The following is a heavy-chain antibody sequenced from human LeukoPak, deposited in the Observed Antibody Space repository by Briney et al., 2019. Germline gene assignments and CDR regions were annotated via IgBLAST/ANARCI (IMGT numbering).Heavy chain of an antibody. CDR1: GFTLRSYA. CDR2: IIGGGGTT. D-gene: IGHD3-10*01. CDR3: VKTGGFTYYFDY. J-gene: IGHJ4*02. V-gene: IGHV3-23*01. Sequence: RRSLRLSCAASGFTLRSYATSWVRPAPGKWLEWVSTIIGGGGTTYYADSVKGRFTISRDNSKNTLYLQMNSLRAADTAVYNCVKTGGFTYYFDYWGQGTLVTVSS.